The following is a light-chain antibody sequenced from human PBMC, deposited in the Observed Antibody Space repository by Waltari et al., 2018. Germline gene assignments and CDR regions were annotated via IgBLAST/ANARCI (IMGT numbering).Light chain of an antibody. V-gene: IGKV6-21*01. Sequence: EMFLTQSPDFQSVAPTETVIISCLASQHIATSIPWYQQKSGQSPKFISTSASQPFSAVPLRCSGSGSETDFTLTIIRLEAEDAATYYWQQSTSLPLTFGGGTKLEIK. CDR3: QQSTSLPLT. CDR1: QHIATS. J-gene: IGKJ4*01. CDR2: SAS.